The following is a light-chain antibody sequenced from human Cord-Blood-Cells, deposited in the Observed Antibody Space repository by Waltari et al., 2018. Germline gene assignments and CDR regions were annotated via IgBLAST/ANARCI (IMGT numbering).Light chain of an antibody. V-gene: IGKV1-5*03. J-gene: IGKJ1*01. Sequence: DIQMTQSPSTLSASVGDRVTITCRASQSISSWLAWYQQKPGKAPKLLIYKAYSLESGVPSRFSGRGSETEFNLSISNLQPDDFATYYWQQYNSYSTFGQGTKVEIK. CDR3: QQYNSYST. CDR2: KAY. CDR1: QSISSW.